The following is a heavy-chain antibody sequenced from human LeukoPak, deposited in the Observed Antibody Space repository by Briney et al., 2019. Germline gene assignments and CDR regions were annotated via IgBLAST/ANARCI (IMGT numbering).Heavy chain of an antibody. V-gene: IGHV4-39*01. J-gene: IGHJ4*02. CDR1: GGSISSSSYY. CDR2: IYYSGST. CDR3: ARGLRYFDSLDY. Sequence: PSETLSLTCTVSGGSISSSSYYWGWIRQPPGKGLEWIASIYYSGSTYYNPSLKSRVTISVDTSKTQFSLRLSSVTVADTAVYYCARGLRYFDSLDYWGQGTLVTVSS. D-gene: IGHD3-9*01.